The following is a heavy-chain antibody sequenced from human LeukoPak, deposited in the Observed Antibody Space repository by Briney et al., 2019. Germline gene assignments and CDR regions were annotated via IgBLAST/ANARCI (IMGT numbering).Heavy chain of an antibody. CDR1: GGSFSGYY. CDR2: INHSGST. Sequence: PETLSLTCAVYGGSFSGYYWSWIRQPPGKGLEWIGEINHSGSTNHNPSLKSRVTISVDTSKNQFSLKLSSVTAADTAVYYCARNIPYYDFWSGTKDAFDIWGQGTMVTVSS. D-gene: IGHD3-3*01. J-gene: IGHJ3*02. CDR3: ARNIPYYDFWSGTKDAFDI. V-gene: IGHV4-34*01.